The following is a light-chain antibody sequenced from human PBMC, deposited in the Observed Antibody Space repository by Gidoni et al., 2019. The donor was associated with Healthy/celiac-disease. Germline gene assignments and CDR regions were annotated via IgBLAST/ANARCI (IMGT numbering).Light chain of an antibody. Sequence: DIHMTQPPSSLSASVGDSVTITCRACQGIISCLSWYHQKPAKAPKSLIYVASSLQSGGPSRLAGSGSGTDFTLTISSLQPEDFATYYCQQYNSYPLTFGQGTRLEIK. CDR3: QQYNSYPLT. J-gene: IGKJ5*01. CDR2: VAS. V-gene: IGKV1D-16*01. CDR1: QGIISC.